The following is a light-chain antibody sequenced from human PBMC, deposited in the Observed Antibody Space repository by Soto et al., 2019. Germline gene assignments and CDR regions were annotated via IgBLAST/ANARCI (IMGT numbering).Light chain of an antibody. J-gene: IGKJ2*01. V-gene: IGKV3-11*01. Sequence: ESVLTQSPATLSLSPGERATLSCRASQSVSNYLAWYQQKVGQPPRLLIYAASKRATGIPARFSGSGSGTDFTLTISSLEPEDFAVYYCQQRSNWHPWNTFGQGTKLEIK. CDR3: QQRSNWHPWNT. CDR2: AAS. CDR1: QSVSNY.